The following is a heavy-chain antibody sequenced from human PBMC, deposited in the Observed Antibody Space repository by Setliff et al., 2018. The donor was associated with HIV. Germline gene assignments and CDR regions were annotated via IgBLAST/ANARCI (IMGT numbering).Heavy chain of an antibody. Sequence: SLKISCAASGFTFSSYSMNWVRQAPGKGLEWVSSISSTSYYIYYADSVKGRFTISRDNAKTSLYLQMNSLRAEDTAVYYCVRQPCSGGSCYSRDFDYWGQGTLVTVSS. CDR2: ISSTSYYI. D-gene: IGHD2-15*01. J-gene: IGHJ4*02. CDR3: VRQPCSGGSCYSRDFDY. V-gene: IGHV3-21*01. CDR1: GFTFSSYS.